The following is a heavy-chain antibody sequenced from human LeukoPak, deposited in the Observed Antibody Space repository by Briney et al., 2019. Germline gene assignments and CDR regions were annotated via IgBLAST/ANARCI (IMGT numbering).Heavy chain of an antibody. Sequence: IPSETLSLTCAVYGGSFSGYYWSWIRQPPGKGLEWIGEINHSGSTNYNPSLKSRVTISVDTSKNQFSLKLSSVTAADTAVYYCARTYSRFYYYYMDVWGKGTTVTVSS. V-gene: IGHV4-34*01. CDR3: ARTYSRFYYYYMDV. CDR2: INHSGST. D-gene: IGHD4-11*01. CDR1: GGSFSGYY. J-gene: IGHJ6*03.